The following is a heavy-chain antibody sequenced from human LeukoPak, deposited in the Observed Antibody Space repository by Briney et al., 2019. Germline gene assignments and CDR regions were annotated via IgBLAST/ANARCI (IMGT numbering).Heavy chain of an antibody. CDR1: GFTCSSYW. CDR3: AVLGY. V-gene: IGHV3-7*01. Sequence: GGSLRLXCAASGFTCSSYWMSWVRPAPGKGLEWVANIKQDGSEKYYVDSVKGRFTISRDNAKNSLYLQMNSLRAEDTAVYYCAVLGYWGQGTLVTVSS. J-gene: IGHJ4*02. CDR2: IKQDGSEK. D-gene: IGHD3-16*01.